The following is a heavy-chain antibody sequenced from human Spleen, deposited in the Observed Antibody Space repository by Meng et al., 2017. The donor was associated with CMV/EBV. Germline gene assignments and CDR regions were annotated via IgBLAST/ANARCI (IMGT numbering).Heavy chain of an antibody. V-gene: IGHV4-30-4*08. CDR3: ARDRANLKKYNWFDP. CDR2: IYPSGPT. CDR1: GDSISRGDYH. Sequence: GDSISRGDYHWSWIRQPPGKGLEWIANIYPSGPTNYSPSLKSRLTISIDTSKNQFSLRLTFVTAADTAVYYCARDRANLKKYNWFDPWGQGTLVTVSS. D-gene: IGHD3-10*01. J-gene: IGHJ5*02.